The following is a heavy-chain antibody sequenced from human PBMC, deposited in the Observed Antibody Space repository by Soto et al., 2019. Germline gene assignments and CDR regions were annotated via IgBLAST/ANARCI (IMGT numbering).Heavy chain of an antibody. CDR1: GFTFSTFP. Sequence: GGSLRLSCAASGFTFSTFPMSWVRQAPGKGLEWVSSISGSGGSTYYADSVKGRFTISRDNFNKALYLQMNSLRAEDTAVYYCTKGGWLDPFDYWGQGTLVTVSS. D-gene: IGHD6-19*01. J-gene: IGHJ4*02. V-gene: IGHV3-23*01. CDR3: TKGGWLDPFDY. CDR2: ISGSGGST.